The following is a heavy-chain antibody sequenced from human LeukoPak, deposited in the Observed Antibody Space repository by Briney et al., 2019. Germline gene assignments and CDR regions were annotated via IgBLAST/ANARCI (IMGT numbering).Heavy chain of an antibody. CDR2: INHSGST. CDR1: GGSFSGYY. V-gene: IGHV4-34*01. J-gene: IGHJ4*02. CDR3: ARDAYYYDTSGYYINDY. D-gene: IGHD3-22*01. Sequence: SETLSLTCAVCGGSFSGYYWSWIRQPPGKGLEWIGEINHSGSTNYNPSLKSRVTISVDTSKNQFSLKLSSVTAADTAVYYCARDAYYYDTSGYYINDYWGLGTLVTVSS.